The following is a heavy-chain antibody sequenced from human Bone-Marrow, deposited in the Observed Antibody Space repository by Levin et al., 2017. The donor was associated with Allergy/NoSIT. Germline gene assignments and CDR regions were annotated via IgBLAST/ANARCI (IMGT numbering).Heavy chain of an antibody. CDR3: TRDPFTMVRGVIITSNLFGMDV. V-gene: IGHV1-69*06. CDR2: ISPMAGTP. D-gene: IGHD3-10*01. CDR1: GGVLSTSG. Sequence: SVKVSCKASGGVLSTSGMSWVRQAPGQGLEWMGGISPMAGTPTYTQRFQGRVTITADTSTNTVFLELKSLKSEDTATYYCTRDPFTMVRGVIITSNLFGMDVWGQGTTVTVSS. J-gene: IGHJ6*02.